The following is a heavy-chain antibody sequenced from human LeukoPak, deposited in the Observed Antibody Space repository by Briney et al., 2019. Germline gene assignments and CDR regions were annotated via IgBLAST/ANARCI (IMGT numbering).Heavy chain of an antibody. CDR1: GYTFTSYG. Sequence: GASVKVSCKASGYTFTSYGISWVRQAPGQGLEWMGWISAYNGNTNYVQKLQGRVTMTTDTSTSTAYMELRSLRSDDTAVYYCARAATGDYDYVWGSYRLRVYMDVWGKGTTVTISS. CDR2: ISAYNGNT. J-gene: IGHJ6*03. V-gene: IGHV1-18*01. CDR3: ARAATGDYDYVWGSYRLRVYMDV. D-gene: IGHD3-16*02.